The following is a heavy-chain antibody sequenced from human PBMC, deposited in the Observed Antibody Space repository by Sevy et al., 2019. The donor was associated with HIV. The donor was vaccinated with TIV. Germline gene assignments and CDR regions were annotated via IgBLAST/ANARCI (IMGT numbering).Heavy chain of an antibody. V-gene: IGHV4-59*08. CDR3: AGENAWGRGYS. J-gene: IGHJ4*02. Sequence: SESLSLTCTVSGGSITSLYWNWIRQPPGKGLEWIANIYYNGHINYNPSLTSRVTLSLDTSKNQFSLRLCSVNAADTAMYYCAGENAWGRGYSWGQGTLVTVSS. CDR1: GGSITSLY. D-gene: IGHD1-26*01. CDR2: IYYNGHI.